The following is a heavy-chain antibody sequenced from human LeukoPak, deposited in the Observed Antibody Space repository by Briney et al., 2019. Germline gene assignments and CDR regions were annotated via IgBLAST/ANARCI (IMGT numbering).Heavy chain of an antibody. D-gene: IGHD2-2*01. CDR3: ALYCSSTSCSPFDY. V-gene: IGHV3-21*01. J-gene: IGHJ4*02. CDR2: ISSSSSYI. Sequence: PGGSLRLSXAASGFTFRSYSMNWVRQAPGKGLEWVSSISSSSSYIYYADSVKGRFTISRDNAKNSLYLQMNSLRAEDTAVYYCALYCSSTSCSPFDYWGQGTLVTVSS. CDR1: GFTFRSYS.